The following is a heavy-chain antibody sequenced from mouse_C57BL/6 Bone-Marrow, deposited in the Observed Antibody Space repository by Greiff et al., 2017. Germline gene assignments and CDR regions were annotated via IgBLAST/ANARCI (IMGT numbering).Heavy chain of an antibody. Sequence: QVQLQQSGPGLVQPSQSLSITCTVSGFSLTSYGVHWVRQSPGKGLEWLGVIWSGGSTDYNAAFISRLSISKDNSKSQVFFKMNSLQADDTAIYYGASQERRSLYYYGGDGYFDVWGTGTTVTVSS. J-gene: IGHJ1*03. CDR3: ASQERRSLYYYGGDGYFDV. V-gene: IGHV2-2*01. CDR2: IWSGGST. CDR1: GFSLTSYG. D-gene: IGHD1-1*01.